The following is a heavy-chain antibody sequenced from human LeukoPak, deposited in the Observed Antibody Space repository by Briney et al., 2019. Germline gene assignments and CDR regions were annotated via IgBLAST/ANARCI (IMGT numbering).Heavy chain of an antibody. V-gene: IGHV3-72*01. D-gene: IGHD3-10*01. CDR3: ATSRGVMGY. CDR1: GFTFSDYF. CDR2: IKDKASNFSA. J-gene: IGHJ4*01. Sequence: GGSLRLSCAASGFTFSDYFMDWVRQAPGKGLGWVGRIKDKASNFSAQYAASLKGRFTISRDDSKNSLDLQINSLETEDTAVYYCATSRGVMGYWGHGTLVTVSS.